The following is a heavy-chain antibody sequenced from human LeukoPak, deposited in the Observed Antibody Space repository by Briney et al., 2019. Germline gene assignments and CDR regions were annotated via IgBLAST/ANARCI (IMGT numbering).Heavy chain of an antibody. CDR2: IYYSGST. V-gene: IGHV4-39*07. CDR3: AKDSYGAL. Sequence: SETLSLTCTVSGGSISSSSYYWGWIRQPPGKGLEWIGSIYYSGSTYYNPSLKSRVTISVDTSKNQFSLKLSSVTAADTAVYYCAKDSYGALWGQGTLVTVSS. J-gene: IGHJ4*02. D-gene: IGHD4-17*01. CDR1: GGSISSSSYY.